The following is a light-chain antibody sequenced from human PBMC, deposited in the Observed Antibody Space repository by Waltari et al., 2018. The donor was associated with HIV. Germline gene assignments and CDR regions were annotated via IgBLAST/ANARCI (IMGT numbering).Light chain of an antibody. Sequence: SSELTQDPVLSVALGQTIKITCQADSLRSFFPNWYQQTPGQAPILGVYGANRRPSGIPDRFSASNSGNTSSLIISDSQAVDEADYYCHSRDTDGDHYVFGGGTRVIV. CDR3: HSRDTDGDHYV. J-gene: IGLJ1*01. CDR2: GAN. CDR1: SLRSFF. V-gene: IGLV3-19*01.